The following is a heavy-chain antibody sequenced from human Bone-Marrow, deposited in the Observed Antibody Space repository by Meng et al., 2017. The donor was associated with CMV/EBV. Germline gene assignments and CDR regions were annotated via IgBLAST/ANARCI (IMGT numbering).Heavy chain of an antibody. Sequence: VYLVQSGADRRKPGSSVKASCSASGDTFTDYNMHWVRQAPGQGLEWMGCINPNSGDTNYAQKFQGRVTMTRDTSISTAYMELSRLRSDDTAVYYCTRDAHLTTVTPNWFDPWGQGTLVTVSS. CDR2: INPNSGDT. D-gene: IGHD4-17*01. V-gene: IGHV1-2*02. CDR1: GDTFTDYN. CDR3: TRDAHLTTVTPNWFDP. J-gene: IGHJ5*02.